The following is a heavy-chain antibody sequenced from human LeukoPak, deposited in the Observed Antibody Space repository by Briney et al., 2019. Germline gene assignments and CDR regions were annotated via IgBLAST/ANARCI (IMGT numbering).Heavy chain of an antibody. D-gene: IGHD6-13*01. V-gene: IGHV1-69*01. Sequence: ASVKVSCEASVGTFSSYASSWGRQAPGEGLEWVGGIIPIFGKANYAQKFQGRVTITADESTSTAYMELSSLRSEDTAVYYCARKIPAAATNYYYYGMDVWGQGTTVTVSS. CDR2: IIPIFGKA. J-gene: IGHJ6*02. CDR3: ARKIPAAATNYYYYGMDV. CDR1: VGTFSSYA.